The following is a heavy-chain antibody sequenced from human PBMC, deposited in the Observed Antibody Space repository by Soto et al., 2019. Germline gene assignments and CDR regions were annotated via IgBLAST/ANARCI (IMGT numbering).Heavy chain of an antibody. J-gene: IGHJ4*02. CDR2: IGVYNGNR. CDR3: ARDLGPPSGWDFDL. V-gene: IGHV1-18*04. D-gene: IGHD6-19*01. Sequence: QVQLVQSGPEVKRPGASVKVSCKASGYPFATYGVSWVRRAPGQGLEWMGWIGVYNGNRNFAQKFQGRVTMTADTSTNTAYLDLRSLRSDDTAVYYCARDLGPPSGWDFDLWGQGTLVTVSS. CDR1: GYPFATYG.